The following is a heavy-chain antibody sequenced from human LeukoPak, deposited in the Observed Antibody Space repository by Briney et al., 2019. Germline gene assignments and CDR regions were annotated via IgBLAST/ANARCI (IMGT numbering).Heavy chain of an antibody. V-gene: IGHV7-4-1*02. CDR2: INTNTGNP. CDR3: ARDHGTIFGVVNSWFDP. J-gene: IGHJ5*02. D-gene: IGHD3-3*01. CDR1: GYTFTSYA. Sequence: ASVKVSCKASGYTFTSYAMNWVRQAPGQGLEWMGWINTNTGNPTYAQGFTGRFVFSLDTSVSTAYLQISSLKAEDTAVYYCARDHGTIFGVVNSWFDPWGQGTLVTVSS.